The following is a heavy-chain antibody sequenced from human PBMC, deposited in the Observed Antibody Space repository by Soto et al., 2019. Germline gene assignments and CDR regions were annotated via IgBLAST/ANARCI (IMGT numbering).Heavy chain of an antibody. V-gene: IGHV4-61*01. D-gene: IGHD6-19*01. CDR2: IFYNGTA. CDR3: ARIGGWYDIDF. CDR1: GGSVSSGSFH. J-gene: IGHJ4*02. Sequence: VQLQESGPGRVKPSETLSLTCSVSGGSVSSGSFHWSWIRQPPGKGLQFIGSIFYNGTANYSPSLKNRVSISIDTSQSQFFLQLISVAAADTAVYYCARIGGWYDIDFWGQGSLVTVSS.